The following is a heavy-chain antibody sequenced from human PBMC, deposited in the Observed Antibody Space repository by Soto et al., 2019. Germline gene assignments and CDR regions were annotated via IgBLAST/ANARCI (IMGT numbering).Heavy chain of an antibody. D-gene: IGHD3-3*01. J-gene: IGHJ4*02. CDR1: GGSISSSSYY. Sequence: TSETLSLTCTVSGGSISSSSYYWGWIRQPPGKGLEWIGSIYYSGSTYYNPSLKSRVTISVDTSKNQFSLKLSSVTAADTAVYYCASLSGNYDFWSGYSGPFDYWGQGTLVTVSS. CDR3: ASLSGNYDFWSGYSGPFDY. V-gene: IGHV4-39*01. CDR2: IYYSGST.